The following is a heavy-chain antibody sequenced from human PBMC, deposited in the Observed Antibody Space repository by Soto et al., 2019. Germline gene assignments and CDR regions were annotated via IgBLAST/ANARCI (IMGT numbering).Heavy chain of an antibody. J-gene: IGHJ4*02. CDR1: GFTFSSYG. V-gene: IGHV3-33*01. Sequence: GGSLRLSYAASGFTFSSYGMHWVRQAPGKGLEWVAVIWYDGSNKYYADSVKGRFTISRDNSKNTLYLQMNSLRAEDTAVYYCAVDPSGPDYWGQGTLVTVSS. CDR3: AVDPSGPDY. D-gene: IGHD3-3*01. CDR2: IWYDGSNK.